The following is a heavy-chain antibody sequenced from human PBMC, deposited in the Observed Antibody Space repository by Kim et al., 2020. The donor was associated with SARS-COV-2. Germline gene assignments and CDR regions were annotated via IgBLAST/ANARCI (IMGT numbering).Heavy chain of an antibody. Sequence: GGSLRLSCEASGFTFNIYAMNWVRQAPGKGLEWVSAFTFSGGATYYADSVKGRLTISRDNSKNTLYLQMNSLRAEDTAIYYCAKDQGAYVYSGFDCWGPGTLVTVSS. J-gene: IGHJ4*02. CDR2: FTFSGGAT. D-gene: IGHD5-18*01. V-gene: IGHV3-23*01. CDR1: GFTFNIYA. CDR3: AKDQGAYVYSGFDC.